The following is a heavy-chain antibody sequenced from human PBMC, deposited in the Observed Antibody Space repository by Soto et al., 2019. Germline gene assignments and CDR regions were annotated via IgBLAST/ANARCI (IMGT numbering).Heavy chain of an antibody. D-gene: IGHD3-10*01. V-gene: IGHV1-3*01. CDR2: INAGNGNT. CDR3: ARDMGFGLSDY. CDR1: GYTFTSYA. Sequence: QVQLVQSGAEVKKPGASVKVSCKASGYTFTSYAMYWVRQAPGQRREWMGWINAGNGNTKYSQTLQGRVTITRDTSASTAYMELSSLRSEDTAVYYCARDMGFGLSDYWGQGTLVTVSS. J-gene: IGHJ4*02.